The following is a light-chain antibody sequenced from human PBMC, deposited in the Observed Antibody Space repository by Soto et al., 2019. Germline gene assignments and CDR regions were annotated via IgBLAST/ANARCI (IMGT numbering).Light chain of an antibody. CDR2: AIS. CDR1: QDVLNNY. J-gene: IGKJ1*01. Sequence: DIVLTQSPGTLSLSPGERATLSCRASQDVLNNYLAWFQQKPGQAPRLLISAISTRASGIPDRFSGSGSGTHFNLTISDVEPEDFEVYYCHQRQSWPRTFGPGTKVDIK. CDR3: HQRQSWPRT. V-gene: IGKV3D-20*02.